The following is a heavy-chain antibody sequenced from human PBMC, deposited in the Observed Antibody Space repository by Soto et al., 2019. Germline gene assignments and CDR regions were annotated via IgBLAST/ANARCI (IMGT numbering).Heavy chain of an antibody. V-gene: IGHV3-74*01. CDR1: GFTFSSHW. D-gene: IGHD2-21*02. J-gene: IGHJ4*02. CDR3: VRDTCVTLLDY. CDR2: INNDGTST. Sequence: EVHLLESGGGLVQPGGSLRLSCAASGFTFSSHWMHWVRHAPGKGLVWVSRINNDGTSTGYADSVRGRFTISRDNEQNTLYRQLKNLRADDPAVYYCVRDTCVTLLDYWGQGPLVTVSS.